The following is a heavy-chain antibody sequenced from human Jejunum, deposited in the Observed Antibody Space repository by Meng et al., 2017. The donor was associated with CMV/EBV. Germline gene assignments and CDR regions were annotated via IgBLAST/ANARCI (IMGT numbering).Heavy chain of an antibody. CDR3: ARDNDGSSHYSQFDY. CDR2: LWYDESRK. CDR1: GFPLKGYG. D-gene: IGHD3-22*01. V-gene: IGHV3-33*01. Sequence: GFPLKGYGINRVRKFPGKGLEWVAVLWYDESRKCFTDSVQGRFSISRDDSKNTVYLQMNSLRAEDTAVYYCARDNDGSSHYSQFDYWGQGTLVTVSS. J-gene: IGHJ4*02.